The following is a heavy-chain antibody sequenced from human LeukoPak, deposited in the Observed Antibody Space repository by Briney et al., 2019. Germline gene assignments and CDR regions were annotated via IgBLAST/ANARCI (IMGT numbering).Heavy chain of an antibody. Sequence: PGGSLRLSCAVSGFTFSSYAMSWVRQAPGKGLEWVSTISGSGGSTYYADSVNGRFIISRDNSKNTLYLQMNSLRGEDTAIYYCAKDTRYSGTYWSAFDIWGHGTMVTVSS. D-gene: IGHD1-26*01. CDR3: AKDTRYSGTYWSAFDI. CDR2: ISGSGGST. J-gene: IGHJ3*02. V-gene: IGHV3-23*01. CDR1: GFTFSSYA.